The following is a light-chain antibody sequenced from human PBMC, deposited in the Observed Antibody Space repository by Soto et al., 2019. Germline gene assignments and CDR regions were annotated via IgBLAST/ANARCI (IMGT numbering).Light chain of an antibody. V-gene: IGLV2-11*01. CDR3: GSYAGSYTFV. Sequence: QSVLTQPRSVSGYPRQSVTISCTGSSSDVGGYNYVSWYQQHPGKAPQLIIYDVSKRPSGVPDRFSGSKSGNTASLTISGLQAGVEADYYCGSYAGSYTFVFGTGTKVTVL. CDR1: SSDVGGYNY. CDR2: DVS. J-gene: IGLJ1*01.